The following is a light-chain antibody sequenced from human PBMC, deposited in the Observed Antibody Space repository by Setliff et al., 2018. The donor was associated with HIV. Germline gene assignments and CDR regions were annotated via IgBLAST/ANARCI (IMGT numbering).Light chain of an antibody. CDR3: ATWDSSLSAGV. V-gene: IGLV1-51*01. J-gene: IGLJ2*01. Sequence: TQPPSVSAAPGQKVTISCSGSSSNIGNNYVSWYQQLPGTAPKLLIYDNDKRPSGIPDRFSGSKSGTSATLGITGLQTGDEANYYCATWDSSLSAGVFGGGTKVTVL. CDR2: DND. CDR1: SSNIGNNY.